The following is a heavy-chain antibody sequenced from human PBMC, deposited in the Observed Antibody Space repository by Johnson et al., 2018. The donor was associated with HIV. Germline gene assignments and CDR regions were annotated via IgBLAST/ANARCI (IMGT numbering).Heavy chain of an antibody. CDR3: ARDPRGQHPRGAFDI. J-gene: IGHJ3*02. D-gene: IGHD6-13*01. CDR1: GFTFSDYY. CDR2: ISSSASTI. V-gene: IGHV3-11*04. Sequence: QVQLVESGGGLVKPGVSLRLSCAASGFTFSDYYMSWIRQPPGKGLEWVSYISSSASTIYDADAVRGRFAISRENVKNSLYLPMNSLRDEDTAVYYCARDPRGQHPRGAFDIWGQGTMVTVSS.